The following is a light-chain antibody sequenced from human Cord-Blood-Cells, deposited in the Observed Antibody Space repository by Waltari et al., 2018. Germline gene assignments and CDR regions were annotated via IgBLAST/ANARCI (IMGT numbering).Light chain of an antibody. V-gene: IGLV2-23*01. CDR1: SSDVGSYNL. CDR3: CSYAGSVV. J-gene: IGLJ2*01. CDR2: EGS. Sequence: QSALTQPASASGSPGQSITLSCTGTSSDVGSYNLVSWYQQHPGKAPNLMIYEGSKRPSGVSNRFSGSKSGNTASLTISGLQAEDEADYYCCSYAGSVVFGGGTKLTVL.